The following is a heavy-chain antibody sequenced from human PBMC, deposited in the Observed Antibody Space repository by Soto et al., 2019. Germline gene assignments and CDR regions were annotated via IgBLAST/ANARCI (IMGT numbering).Heavy chain of an antibody. D-gene: IGHD6-6*01. CDR1: GGTFSSYA. Sequence: AASVKVSCKASGGTFSSYAISWVRQAPGQGLEWMGGIIPIFGTANYAQKFQGRVTITADKSTSTAYMELSSLRSEDTAVYYCARGSSSSWYFDYWGQGTLVTVSS. J-gene: IGHJ4*02. V-gene: IGHV1-69*06. CDR3: ARGSSSSWYFDY. CDR2: IIPIFGTA.